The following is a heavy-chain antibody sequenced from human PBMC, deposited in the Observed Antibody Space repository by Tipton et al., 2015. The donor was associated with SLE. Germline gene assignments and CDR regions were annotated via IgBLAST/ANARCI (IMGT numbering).Heavy chain of an antibody. Sequence: QLVQSGAEVKKPGASVKVSCKASGYTFTDYYMHWVRQAPGQGLEWMGRINPNSGGTDYAQKFQSRVTMTRDTSISIVYMELSRLRSDDTAVYYCARDGWGSEGGATDYWGQGTLVTVSS. V-gene: IGHV1-2*06. J-gene: IGHJ4*02. D-gene: IGHD6-19*01. CDR3: ARDGWGSEGGATDY. CDR2: INPNSGGT. CDR1: GYTFTDYY.